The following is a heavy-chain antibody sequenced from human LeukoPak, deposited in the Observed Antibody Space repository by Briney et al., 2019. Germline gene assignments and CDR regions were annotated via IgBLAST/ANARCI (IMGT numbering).Heavy chain of an antibody. CDR2: INHSGST. CDR1: GGSFSGYY. J-gene: IGHJ5*02. D-gene: IGHD3-3*01. Sequence: SETLSLTCAVYGGSFSGYYWRWIRQPPGKGLEWIGEINHSGSTNYNPSLKSRVTISVDTSKNQFSLKLSSVTAADTAVYYCARSSGYYDFWSGYYWFDPWGQGTLVTVSS. CDR3: ARSSGYYDFWSGYYWFDP. V-gene: IGHV4-34*01.